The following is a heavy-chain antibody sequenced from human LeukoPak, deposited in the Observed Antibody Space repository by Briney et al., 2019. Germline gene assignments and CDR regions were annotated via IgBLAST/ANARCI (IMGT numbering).Heavy chain of an antibody. CDR3: ARGGWSGASSPIDY. Sequence: GGSLRLSCAASEFTFSSYCMNWVRQAPGKGLEWVSYISSVSSTIYYADSVKGRFTISRDNAKNSLYLQMNSLRDEDTAVYYCARGGWSGASSPIDYWGQGTLVTVSS. CDR2: ISSVSSTI. V-gene: IGHV3-48*02. D-gene: IGHD1-26*01. J-gene: IGHJ4*02. CDR1: EFTFSSYC.